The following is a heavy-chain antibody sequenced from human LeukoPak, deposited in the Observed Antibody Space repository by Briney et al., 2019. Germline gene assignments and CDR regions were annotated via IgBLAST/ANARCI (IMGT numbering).Heavy chain of an antibody. CDR3: ARLRSRGITMVRGNFDY. D-gene: IGHD3-10*01. Sequence: KTSETLSLTCTVSGGSISSYYWSWIRQPPGKGLEWIGYIYYSGSTSYNPSLKSRVTISIDTSRNQFSLKLSSVTAADTAVYYCARLRSRGITMVRGNFDYWGQGTLVTVSS. J-gene: IGHJ4*02. CDR1: GGSISSYY. V-gene: IGHV4-59*08. CDR2: IYYSGST.